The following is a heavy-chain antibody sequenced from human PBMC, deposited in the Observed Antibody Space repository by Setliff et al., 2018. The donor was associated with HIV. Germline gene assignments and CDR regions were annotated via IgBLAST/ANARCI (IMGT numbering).Heavy chain of an antibody. CDR2: IIPIFGTP. J-gene: IGHJ6*04. CDR1: GGTFSSFG. Sequence: GASVKVSCKPSGGTFSSFGISWVRQAPGQGLEWMGRIIPIFGTPNYAQKFKGRLTITADESTSTVYMELSSLRSEDTAVYYCARDSRDIVVVIAPEPEPYYYYGMDVWGEGTTVTVSS. V-gene: IGHV1-69*13. D-gene: IGHD2-15*01. CDR3: ARDSRDIVVVIAPEPEPYYYYGMDV.